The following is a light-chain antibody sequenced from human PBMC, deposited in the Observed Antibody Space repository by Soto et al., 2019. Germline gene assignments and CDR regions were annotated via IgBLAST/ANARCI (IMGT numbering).Light chain of an antibody. CDR1: ASDVGGYYF. CDR2: DVN. V-gene: IGLV2-14*03. CDR3: SSYTSGNTLV. J-gene: IGLJ3*02. Sequence: QSVLTQPASVSGSPGQSITISCTGTASDVGGYYFVSWYQQYPGKAPKLIIYDVNNRPSGVSNRFSGSKSAITASLTISGLRAEDEAAYFCSSYTSGNTLVFGGGTKLTVL.